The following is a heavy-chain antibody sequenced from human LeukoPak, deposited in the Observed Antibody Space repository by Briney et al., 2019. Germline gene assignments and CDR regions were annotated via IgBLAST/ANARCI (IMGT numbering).Heavy chain of an antibody. CDR1: GYTFTGYY. J-gene: IGHJ4*02. V-gene: IGHV1-2*02. D-gene: IGHD3-22*01. CDR3: ARGSPPRRNYDSRGYYSYYFDY. Sequence: ASVRVSCKASGYTFTGYYMHWVRQAPGQGLEWMGWINPNSGGTNYAQKLQGRVTMTTDTSTSTVYMELRSLRSGDTAVYYCARGSPPRRNYDSRGYYSYYFDYWGQGTLVTVSS. CDR2: INPNSGGT.